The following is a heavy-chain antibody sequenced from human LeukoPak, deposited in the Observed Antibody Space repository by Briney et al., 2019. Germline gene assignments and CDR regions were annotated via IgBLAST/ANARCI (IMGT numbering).Heavy chain of an antibody. J-gene: IGHJ4*02. CDR2: IYYSGST. D-gene: IGHD5-18*01. Sequence: PSETLSLTCTVSGGSISSYYWSWIRQPPGKGLEWIGYIYYSGSTNYNPSLKSRVTISVDTSKNQFSLKLYSVTASDAAIYYCARHLSGTAMAHYFDFWGQGTLVTVSS. CDR1: GGSISSYY. V-gene: IGHV4-59*08. CDR3: ARHLSGTAMAHYFDF.